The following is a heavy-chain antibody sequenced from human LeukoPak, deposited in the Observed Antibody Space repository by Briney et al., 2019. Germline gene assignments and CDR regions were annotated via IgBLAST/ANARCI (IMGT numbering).Heavy chain of an antibody. Sequence: SETLSLTCTVSGGSISTYYWSWIRQLPGKGLEWIGYIYYTGTTNYNPSLRSRVTVSVDTSRNQFSLRLSSVTAADTAVYYCAREDPQTTVPEGMDVWGHGTTVIVSS. D-gene: IGHD4-17*01. CDR1: GGSISTYY. V-gene: IGHV4-59*01. CDR2: IYYTGTT. CDR3: AREDPQTTVPEGMDV. J-gene: IGHJ6*02.